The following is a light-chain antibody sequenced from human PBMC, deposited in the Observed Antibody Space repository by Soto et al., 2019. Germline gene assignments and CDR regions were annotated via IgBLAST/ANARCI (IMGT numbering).Light chain of an antibody. CDR2: GAS. Sequence: EIVLTQSPGTLSLSPGERATLSCRASQSVSSSFLAWYQQKPGQAPRLLIYGASSRATGIPDRFSGSGSGTDFPLTISRLEPEDFPVYYCQQYGSSPPTFGQGPKVQL. CDR1: QSVSSSF. CDR3: QQYGSSPPT. J-gene: IGKJ1*01. V-gene: IGKV3-20*01.